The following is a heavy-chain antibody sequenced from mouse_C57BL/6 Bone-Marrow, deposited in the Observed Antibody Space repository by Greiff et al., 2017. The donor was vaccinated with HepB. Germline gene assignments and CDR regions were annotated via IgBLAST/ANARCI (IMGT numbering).Heavy chain of an antibody. D-gene: IGHD1-1*01. V-gene: IGHV14-4*01. J-gene: IGHJ3*01. CDR1: GFNIKDDY. CDR2: IDPENGDT. CDR3: TTLFYGSSPFAY. Sequence: EVQGVESGAELVRPGASVKLSCTASGFNIKDDYMHWVKQRPEQGLEWIGWIDPENGDTEYASKFQGKATITADTSSNTAYLQLSSLTSEDTAVYYCTTLFYGSSPFAYWGQGTLVTVSA.